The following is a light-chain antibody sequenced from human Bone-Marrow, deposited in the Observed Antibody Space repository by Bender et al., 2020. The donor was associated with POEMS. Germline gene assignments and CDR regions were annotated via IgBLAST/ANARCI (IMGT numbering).Light chain of an antibody. V-gene: IGLV2-14*01. CDR2: DVT. CDR3: SSASGSSLV. J-gene: IGLJ3*02. Sequence: QSALAQPRSVSGSPGQPITISCTGTSSDVGAYNYVSWYQRHPGEAPELVIYDVTNRPSGVSNRFSGSKSGNTASLLISGLLPEDEADYFCSSASGSSLVFGGGTKVTVL. CDR1: SSDVGAYNY.